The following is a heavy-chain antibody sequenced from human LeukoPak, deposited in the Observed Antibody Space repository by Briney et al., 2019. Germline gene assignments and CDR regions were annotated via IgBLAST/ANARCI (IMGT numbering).Heavy chain of an antibody. CDR1: GFSFSSYW. Sequence: GGSLRLSCAASGFSFSSYWMTWVRQAPGKGLEWVANIKEDGSDKYYVDSVKGRFTISRDNAKNSLYLQMNSLRDEDTAVYYCVKELSPFDYWGQGTLVTVSS. CDR2: IKEDGSDK. CDR3: VKELSPFDY. V-gene: IGHV3-7*01. J-gene: IGHJ4*02.